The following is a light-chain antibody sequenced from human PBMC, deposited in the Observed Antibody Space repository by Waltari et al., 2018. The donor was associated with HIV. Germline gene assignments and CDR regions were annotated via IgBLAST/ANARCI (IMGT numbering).Light chain of an antibody. J-gene: IGKJ1*01. CDR1: QSVGSY. CDR2: DTS. CDR3: QQRSDWPPT. V-gene: IGKV3-11*01. Sequence: EIVLTQSPATLSLSPGERATLSCRASQSVGSYLGLYQQKPGQAPRLLIYDTSNRATVIPARFSGSGSGTDFTLTISSLEPEDFAVYYCQQRSDWPPTFGQGTKVEIK.